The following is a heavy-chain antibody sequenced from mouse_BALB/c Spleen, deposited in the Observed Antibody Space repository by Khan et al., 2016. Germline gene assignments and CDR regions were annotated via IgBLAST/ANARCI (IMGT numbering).Heavy chain of an antibody. Sequence: EVELVESGGDLVKPGGSLKLSCAASGFTFSSYGMSWVRQTPDKRLEWVATISSGGSYTYYPDSVKGRFTISRDNAKNTLYLQMSSLTSEDTAMYYCARSPYDYDERDALDYWGQGASVTVSS. J-gene: IGHJ4*01. D-gene: IGHD2-4*01. CDR1: GFTFSSYG. V-gene: IGHV5-6*01. CDR3: ARSPYDYDERDALDY. CDR2: ISSGGSYT.